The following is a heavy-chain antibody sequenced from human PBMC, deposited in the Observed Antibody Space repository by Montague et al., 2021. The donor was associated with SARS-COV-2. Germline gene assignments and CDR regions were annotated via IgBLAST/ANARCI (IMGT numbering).Heavy chain of an antibody. CDR1: GGPISSSSYF. V-gene: IGHV4-39*01. J-gene: IGHJ4*02. CDR2: IYYSGST. CDR3: ARKTSRGLTIFGVVTASYCFDY. Sequence: SETLSLTCTVSGGPISSSSYFWGWIRQPPGKGLEWIGSIYYSGSTYYNPSLKSRVTISVDTSKNQFSLKLSSVTAADTAVFYCARKTSRGLTIFGVVTASYCFDYWGQGTLVTVSS. D-gene: IGHD3-3*01.